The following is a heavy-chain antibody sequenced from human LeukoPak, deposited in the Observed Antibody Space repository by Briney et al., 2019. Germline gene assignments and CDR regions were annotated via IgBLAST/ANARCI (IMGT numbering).Heavy chain of an antibody. CDR1: GGSISSDTFH. CDR2: ISYSGST. Sequence: RASQTLSLTCTVSGGSISSDTFHWGWIRPPRGRGLEWIGTISYSGSTNYKASLRGRITISRDTSKNQFSLEVSSVTAADTAVYYCAAHRTYYPFDYWGQGNLVTVSS. D-gene: IGHD1-26*01. CDR3: AAHRTYYPFDY. J-gene: IGHJ4*02. V-gene: IGHV4-39*01.